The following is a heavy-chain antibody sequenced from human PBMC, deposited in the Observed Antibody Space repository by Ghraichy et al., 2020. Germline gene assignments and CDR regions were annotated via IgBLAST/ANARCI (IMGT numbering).Heavy chain of an antibody. V-gene: IGHV4-39*01. CDR1: GGSIRSSSYY. CDR3: ARQNWVAGNYFDY. D-gene: IGHD6-19*01. Sequence: SETLSLTCTVSGGSIRSSSYYWGWIRQPPGKGLEWIGSISHSGSTYFNPSLKRRVTTSVDTSNNQFSLKLSSVTAADTAVYYCARQNWVAGNYFDYWGPGTLVTVSS. J-gene: IGHJ4*02. CDR2: ISHSGST.